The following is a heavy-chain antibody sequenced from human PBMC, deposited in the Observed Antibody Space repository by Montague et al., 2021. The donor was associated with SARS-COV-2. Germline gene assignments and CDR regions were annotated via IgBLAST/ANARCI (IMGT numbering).Heavy chain of an antibody. J-gene: IGHJ4*02. Sequence: SETLSLTCAVYGGSFSGYYWSWIRQPPGKGLEWIGEINHSGSTNYNPSLKSRVTISVDTTKNQFSLKLSSVTAADTAVYYCARAGRGRIVVVIDIPYYYFDHWGQGTLVTVSS. CDR2: INHSGST. V-gene: IGHV4-34*01. D-gene: IGHD2-21*01. CDR3: ARAGRGRIVVVIDIPYYYFDH. CDR1: GGSFSGYY.